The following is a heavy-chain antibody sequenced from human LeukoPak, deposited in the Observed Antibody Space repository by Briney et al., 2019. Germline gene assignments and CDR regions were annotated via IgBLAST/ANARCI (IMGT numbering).Heavy chain of an antibody. V-gene: IGHV3-74*01. J-gene: IGHJ3*02. CDR2: ISSDGSRV. Sequence: GGSLRLSCAASGFTFSDYWMHWVRQAPGKGLGWVSRISSDGSRVTYADSVKGRFTISRDNAKNTLYLQMNSLRAEDTAVYYCAKEGDSSGLDAFDIWGQGTMVTVSS. CDR3: AKEGDSSGLDAFDI. CDR1: GFTFSDYW. D-gene: IGHD3-22*01.